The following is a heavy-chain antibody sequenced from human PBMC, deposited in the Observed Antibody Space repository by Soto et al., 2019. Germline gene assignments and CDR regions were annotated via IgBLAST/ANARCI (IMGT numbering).Heavy chain of an antibody. D-gene: IGHD2-21*02. J-gene: IGHJ5*02. CDR1: VFTFSPYW. CDR2: INNDGSST. CDR3: AREVSRDGDSYSRGWFDP. Sequence: EVQLVESGGGLVQPGGSLRLSCAVSVFTFSPYWMHWVRQAPGKGLVWVSRINNDGSSTIYADSVKGRFTISRDNARSTVYLQMNSLTAEDTAVYYCAREVSRDGDSYSRGWFDPWGQGTLVTVSS. V-gene: IGHV3-74*01.